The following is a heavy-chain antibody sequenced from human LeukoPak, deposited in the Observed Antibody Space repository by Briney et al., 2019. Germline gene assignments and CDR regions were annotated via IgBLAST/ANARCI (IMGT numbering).Heavy chain of an antibody. CDR3: VRGNQRYHCAMDV. CDR2: VYYAGST. CDR1: GDSLDSGDFY. J-gene: IGHJ6*02. D-gene: IGHD6-25*01. V-gene: IGHV4-30-4*01. Sequence: PSETLSLTCTISGDSLDSGDFYWNWLRQPPGKGLEWIGYVYYAGSTYYNPSFKSRLTISIASSRTQFSLRLASVTAADTALYFCVRGNQRYHCAMDVWGQGTTVTVSS.